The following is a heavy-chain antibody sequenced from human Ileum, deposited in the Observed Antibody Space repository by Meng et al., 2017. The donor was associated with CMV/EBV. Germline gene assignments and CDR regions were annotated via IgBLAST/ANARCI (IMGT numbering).Heavy chain of an antibody. CDR1: WFSLTTSGVC. J-gene: IGHJ1*01. CDR3: TQLRTGYAY. V-gene: IGHV2-5*02. D-gene: IGHD3/OR15-3a*01. CDR2: IYWDDDK. Sequence: QITLKEYGPALVKPTQTLTLTCTFSWFSLTTSGVCVGWVRQPPGKALEWLALIYWDDDKRYSPSLKSRFTITKDTSKNQVVLTMTNMDPVDTATYYCTQLRTGYAYWGQGTLVTVSS.